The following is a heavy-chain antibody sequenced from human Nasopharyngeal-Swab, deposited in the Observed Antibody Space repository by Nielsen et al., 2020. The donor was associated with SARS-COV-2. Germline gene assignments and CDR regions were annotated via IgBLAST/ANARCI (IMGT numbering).Heavy chain of an antibody. CDR2: ISSSSSYI. J-gene: IGHJ4*02. CDR1: GFTFSSYA. Sequence: GESLKISCAASGFTFSSYAMSWVRQAPGKGLEWVSSISSSSSYIYYADSVKGRFTISRDNAKNSLYLQMNSLRAEDTAVYYCARADGGTYSDWGQGTLVTVSS. D-gene: IGHD1-26*01. V-gene: IGHV3-21*01. CDR3: ARADGGTYSD.